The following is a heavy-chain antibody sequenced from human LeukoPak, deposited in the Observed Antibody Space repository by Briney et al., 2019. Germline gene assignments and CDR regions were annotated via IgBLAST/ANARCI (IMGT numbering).Heavy chain of an antibody. V-gene: IGHV3-74*01. D-gene: IGHD3-10*01. CDR2: SNGDGSIT. J-gene: IGHJ4*02. Sequence: PGGSLRLSCAASGFIISGYWMHWVRQAPGKGLVWVSRSNGDGSITAYADSVKGRFTISRDNAKNTLYLQMNSLRAEDTAVYYCARGRAGNYYNHNDYWGQGTLVTVSS. CDR3: ARGRAGNYYNHNDY. CDR1: GFIISGYW.